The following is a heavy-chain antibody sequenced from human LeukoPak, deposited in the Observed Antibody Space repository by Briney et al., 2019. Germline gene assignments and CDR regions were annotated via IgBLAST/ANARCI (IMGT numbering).Heavy chain of an antibody. Sequence: PGGSLRLSCVASGFIVSDNYMSWIRRAPGKEPQWVSIIYPDGRAFYAESVKGRFTISRDNSRNTLYIEMNILRADDTALYYCARGRLPNGADNWGQGTLVTVSS. D-gene: IGHD2-21*02. CDR3: ARGRLPNGADN. V-gene: IGHV3-53*01. CDR2: IYPDGRA. J-gene: IGHJ4*02. CDR1: GFIVSDNY.